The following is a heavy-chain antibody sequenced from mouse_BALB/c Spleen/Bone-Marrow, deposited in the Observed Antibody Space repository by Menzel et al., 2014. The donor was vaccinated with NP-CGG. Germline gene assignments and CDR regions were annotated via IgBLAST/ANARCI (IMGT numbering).Heavy chain of an antibody. J-gene: IGHJ3*01. Sequence: VQVVESVAGLVRPGTSVQVSCKASGYAFTNYLIEWVKQRPGQGLEWIGVINPGSGDTNYNGKFKGKATLTADKSSSTAYMQLSSLTSVDSAVYFCARNDGYSWGQGTLVTVSA. V-gene: IGHV1-54*01. CDR3: ARNDGYS. CDR1: GYAFTNYL. CDR2: INPGSGDT. D-gene: IGHD2-3*01.